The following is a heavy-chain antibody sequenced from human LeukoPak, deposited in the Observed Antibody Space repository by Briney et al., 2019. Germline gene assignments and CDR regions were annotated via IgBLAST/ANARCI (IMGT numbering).Heavy chain of an antibody. D-gene: IGHD2-21*02. J-gene: IGHJ5*01. CDR2: IYPSDSDS. V-gene: IGHV5-51*01. CDR3: ARLPYCGGDCYPNWFDS. CDR1: GYSFSTYW. Sequence: TGESLKISCKGSGYSFSTYWIGWVRQMPGKGLECMGVIYPSDSDSRYSPSFQGQVTISADKSIGTAYLQWSSLKASDTAMYYCARLPYCGGDCYPNWFDSWGQGTLVTVFS.